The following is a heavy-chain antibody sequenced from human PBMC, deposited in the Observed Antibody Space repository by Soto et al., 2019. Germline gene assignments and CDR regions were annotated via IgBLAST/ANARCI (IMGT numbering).Heavy chain of an antibody. D-gene: IGHD2-15*01. CDR2: MFYSGAT. CDR3: ARHKSGSDWLDP. V-gene: IGHV4-39*01. CDR1: GGSISDISYC. Sequence: KSSETLSLTCTVSGGSISDISYCWGWIRQPPGKGLQWIGCMFYSGATYYNPPLKNRVTLSIDTSNNEFSLKLVSVTAPDTAVYYCARHKSGSDWLDPWGQGTLVTVSS. J-gene: IGHJ5*02.